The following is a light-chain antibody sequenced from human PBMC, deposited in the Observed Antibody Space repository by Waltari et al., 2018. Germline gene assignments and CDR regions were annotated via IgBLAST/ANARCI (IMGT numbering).Light chain of an antibody. V-gene: IGLV2-11*01. J-gene: IGLJ2*01. CDR1: SPNVGTYKS. CDR3: CSSVVSYTVV. Sequence: QSALTQPRPVSGSPGQSVTVSCTGTSPNVGTYKSISWYPHHPGSAPKLLIFAANKRPSGVPDRFSGSKSDNTASLTISGLRPEDEAYYYCCSSVVSYTVVFGGGTKVTVL. CDR2: AAN.